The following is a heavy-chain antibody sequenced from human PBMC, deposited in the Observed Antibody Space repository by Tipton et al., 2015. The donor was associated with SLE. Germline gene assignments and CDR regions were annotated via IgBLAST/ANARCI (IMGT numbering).Heavy chain of an antibody. CDR1: GDSVSSNSAA. Sequence: GLVKPSQSLSVTCAISGDSVSSNSAAWNWIRQSPSRGLEWLGRTYYRSTWFIDYAVSVRSRITISPDTSKNQFSLNLNSVTAADTAVYYCARDLAAQNYYYYYMDVWGKGTTVTVSS. CDR2: TYYRSTWFI. V-gene: IGHV6-1*01. CDR3: ARDLAAQNYYYYYMDV. J-gene: IGHJ6*03.